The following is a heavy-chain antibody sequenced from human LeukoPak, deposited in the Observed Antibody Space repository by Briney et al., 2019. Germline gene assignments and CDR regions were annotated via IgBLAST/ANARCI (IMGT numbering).Heavy chain of an antibody. Sequence: SQTLSLTCSVSGGSISSSNYYWSWIRQPAGKGLEWIGRIYTSESTNYNPSLKSRVTISVDTSRNQFSLKLSSVTAADTAVYYCARQHVLLWFGDREEGMYYFDYWGQGTLVTVSS. CDR3: ARQHVLLWFGDREEGMYYFDY. CDR1: GGSISSSNYY. D-gene: IGHD3-10*01. V-gene: IGHV4-61*02. J-gene: IGHJ4*02. CDR2: IYTSEST.